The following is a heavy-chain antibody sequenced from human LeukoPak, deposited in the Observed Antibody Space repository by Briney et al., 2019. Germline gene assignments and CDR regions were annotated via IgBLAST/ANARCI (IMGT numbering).Heavy chain of an antibody. V-gene: IGHV1-3*01. CDR2: INAGNGNT. CDR3: ARDADYGGDLPKPVDY. J-gene: IGHJ4*02. CDR1: GYTFTSYA. Sequence: ASVKVSCKASGYTFTSYAMHWVRQAPGQRLEWMGWINAGNGNTKYSRKFQGRVTITRDTSASTAYMELSSLRSEDTAVYYCARDADYGGDLPKPVDYWGQGTLVTVSS. D-gene: IGHD4-23*01.